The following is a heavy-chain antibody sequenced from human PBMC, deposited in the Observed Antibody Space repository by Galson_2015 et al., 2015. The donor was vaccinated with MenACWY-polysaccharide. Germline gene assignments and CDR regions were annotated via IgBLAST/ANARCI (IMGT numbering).Heavy chain of an antibody. CDR2: MNPNSGNT. V-gene: IGHV1-8*01. J-gene: IGHJ6*02. CDR1: GYTFTSYD. D-gene: IGHD2-21*02. CDR3: ARANIVVVTADHSYCYYGMDV. Sequence: SVKVSCKASGYTFTSYDINWVRQATGQGLEWMGWMNPNSGNTGYAQKFQGRVTMTRNTSISTAYMELSSLRSEDTAVYYCARANIVVVTADHSYCYYGMDVWGQGTTVTVSS.